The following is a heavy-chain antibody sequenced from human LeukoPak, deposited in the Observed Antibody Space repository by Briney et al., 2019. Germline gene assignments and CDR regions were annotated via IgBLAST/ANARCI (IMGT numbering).Heavy chain of an antibody. J-gene: IGHJ4*02. D-gene: IGHD2/OR15-2a*01. CDR2: INPSVGGT. CDR1: GYTFTSYY. CDR3: ARSVGSTTYYYPFDY. V-gene: IGHV1-46*01. Sequence: ASVKVSCKASGYTFTSYYIHWVRQAPGQGLEWMGIINPSVGGTRHAQKFQGRVTMTRGTSTSTVYMELSSLRSEDTAIYYCARSVGSTTYYYPFDYWGQGTLVTVSS.